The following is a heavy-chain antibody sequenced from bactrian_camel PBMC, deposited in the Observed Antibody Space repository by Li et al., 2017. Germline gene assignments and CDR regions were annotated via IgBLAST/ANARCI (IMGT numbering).Heavy chain of an antibody. CDR3: TTGLGEAGHSRWSNSYNY. D-gene: IGHD6*01. V-gene: IGHV3S40*01. Sequence: VQLVESGGGVVAPGGSLRLSCVASGFQISTILMSWVRQAPGKALEWVSSIDTGGTNTYYADSVKDRFTISRDNARNTVYLQMNSLKSEDTALYYCTTGLGEAGHSRWSNSYNYWGQGTQVTVS. J-gene: IGHJ4*01. CDR2: IDTGGTNT. CDR1: GFQISTIL.